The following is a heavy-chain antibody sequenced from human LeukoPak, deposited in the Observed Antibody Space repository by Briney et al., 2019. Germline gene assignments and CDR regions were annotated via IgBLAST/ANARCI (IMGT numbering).Heavy chain of an antibody. D-gene: IGHD4-23*01. CDR2: INPNTGGT. Sequence: ASVKVSCKASGYTFTGYYMHWVRQAPGQGLEWMGWINPNTGGTHYAQKFQGRATMTRDTSIRIAYMDLSSLKSDDTAVYYCARDFYGGNFGTLDYWGQGTLVTVSS. V-gene: IGHV1-2*02. J-gene: IGHJ4*02. CDR3: ARDFYGGNFGTLDY. CDR1: GYTFTGYY.